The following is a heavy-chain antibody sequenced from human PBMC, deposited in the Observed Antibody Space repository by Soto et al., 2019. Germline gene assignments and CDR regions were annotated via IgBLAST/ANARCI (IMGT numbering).Heavy chain of an antibody. D-gene: IGHD3-10*01. V-gene: IGHV4-31*03. CDR1: GGSISSGGYY. Sequence: SETLSLTCTVSGGSISSGGYYGSWIRQHPGKGLEWIGYIYYSGSTYYNPSLKSRVTISVDTSKNQFSLKLTSVTAADTAMYYCARDDSERPATYWGQGTLVTVSS. CDR3: ARDDSERPATY. CDR2: IYYSGST. J-gene: IGHJ4*02.